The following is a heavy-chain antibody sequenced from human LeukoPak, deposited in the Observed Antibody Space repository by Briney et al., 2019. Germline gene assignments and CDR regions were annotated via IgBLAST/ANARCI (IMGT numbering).Heavy chain of an antibody. J-gene: IGHJ4*02. V-gene: IGHV3-30*01. D-gene: IGHD6-13*01. Sequence: PGGSLRLSCAASGFTFSSYAMHWVRQAPGKGLEWVAVISYDGSNKYYADSVKGRFTISRDNSKNTLYLQMNSLRAEDTAVYYCARAGAAGGYIDYWGQGTLVTVSS. CDR1: GFTFSSYA. CDR2: ISYDGSNK. CDR3: ARAGAAGGYIDY.